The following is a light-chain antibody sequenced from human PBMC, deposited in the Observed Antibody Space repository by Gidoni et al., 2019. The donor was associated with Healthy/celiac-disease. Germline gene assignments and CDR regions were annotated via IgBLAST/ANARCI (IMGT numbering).Light chain of an antibody. CDR1: QSVRCY. CDR3: QQRSNWPRT. Sequence: EIVLTQSPATLSLSPGESATLSCRASQSVRCYLAWYQQKPGQAPRLLIYDASNRATGIPARFSGSGSGTDFTLTISSLEPEDFAVYYCQQRSNWPRTFGQGTKVEIK. J-gene: IGKJ1*01. CDR2: DAS. V-gene: IGKV3-11*01.